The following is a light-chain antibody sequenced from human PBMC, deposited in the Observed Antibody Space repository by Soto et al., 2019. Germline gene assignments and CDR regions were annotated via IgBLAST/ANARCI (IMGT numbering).Light chain of an antibody. CDR2: EVT. CDR1: ISDVGGYDY. J-gene: IGLJ1*01. V-gene: IGLV2-14*01. Sequence: QSAPTQPASVSVSPGQSIAISCTGTISDVGGYDYVSWYQQHPDKAPKLIIYEVTKRPSGVSNRFSGSKSGNTASLTISGLQPDDEADYYCSSHTSGDTRVFGSGTKVTVL. CDR3: SSHTSGDTRV.